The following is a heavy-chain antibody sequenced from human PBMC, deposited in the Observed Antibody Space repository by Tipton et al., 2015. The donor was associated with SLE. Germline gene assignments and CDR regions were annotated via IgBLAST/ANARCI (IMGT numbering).Heavy chain of an antibody. V-gene: IGHV4-59*11. D-gene: IGHD5-24*01. Sequence: TLSLTCTVSGGSISNHFWSWIRQPPGKGLEWIGYIHNSGSTSYNPSLKSRVTMLVDTSKDQFSLKLTSVTAADTAVYYCARDKDGSGILGTWYFDLWGRGTLVTVSS. CDR2: IHNSGST. CDR3: ARDKDGSGILGTWYFDL. J-gene: IGHJ2*01. CDR1: GGSISNHF.